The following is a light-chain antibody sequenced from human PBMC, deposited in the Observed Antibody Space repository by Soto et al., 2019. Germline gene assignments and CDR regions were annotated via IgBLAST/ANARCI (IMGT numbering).Light chain of an antibody. CDR3: CSHAGTNSPFV. J-gene: IGLJ1*01. CDR1: SSDVGGYNF. V-gene: IGLV2-8*01. Sequence: QSALTQPPSASGSPGQSVTISCTGTSSDVGGYNFVYWYQQNPGKAPKLMIHDVNKRPSGVPDRFSASKSGNTASLTVSGLQAEDEAEYDCCSHAGTNSPFVFGAGTKLTVL. CDR2: DVN.